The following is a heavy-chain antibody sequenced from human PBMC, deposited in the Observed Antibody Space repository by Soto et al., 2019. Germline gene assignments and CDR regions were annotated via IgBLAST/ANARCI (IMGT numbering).Heavy chain of an antibody. Sequence: SVKVSCKASGFTFTSSAMQWVRQARGQRLEWIGWIVVGSGNTNYAQKLQERVTITRDMSTSTAYMELSSLRSEDTAVYYCAAMGIAVADTFDYWGQGTLVTVSS. J-gene: IGHJ4*02. CDR3: AAMGIAVADTFDY. D-gene: IGHD6-19*01. V-gene: IGHV1-58*02. CDR1: GFTFTSSA. CDR2: IVVGSGNT.